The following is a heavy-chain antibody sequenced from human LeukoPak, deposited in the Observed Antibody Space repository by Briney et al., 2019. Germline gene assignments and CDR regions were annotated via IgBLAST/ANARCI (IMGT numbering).Heavy chain of an antibody. CDR1: GFSFRTYA. D-gene: IGHD3-22*01. J-gene: IGHJ5*02. CDR3: AREYDSSWPS. CDR2: ISDDSAKI. Sequence: GGSLRLSCAASGFSFRTYAMSWVRQAPGKGLDWVSAISDDSAKIYYAASVRGRFTISRDNSKNTLSLQMNSLRAEDTAVYYCAREYDSSWPSWGQGTLVTVSS. V-gene: IGHV3-23*01.